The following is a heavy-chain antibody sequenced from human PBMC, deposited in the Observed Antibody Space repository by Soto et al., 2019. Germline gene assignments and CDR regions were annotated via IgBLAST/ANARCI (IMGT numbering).Heavy chain of an antibody. V-gene: IGHV3-30*18. J-gene: IGHJ6*02. D-gene: IGHD6-13*01. Sequence: GGSLRLSCAASGFTFSSYGMHWVRQAPGKGLEWVAVISYDGSNKYYADSVKGRFTISRDNSKNTLYLQMNSLRAEDTAVYYCAKIAEGGYVGPYYYYGMDVWGQGTTVTVSS. CDR2: ISYDGSNK. CDR3: AKIAEGGYVGPYYYYGMDV. CDR1: GFTFSSYG.